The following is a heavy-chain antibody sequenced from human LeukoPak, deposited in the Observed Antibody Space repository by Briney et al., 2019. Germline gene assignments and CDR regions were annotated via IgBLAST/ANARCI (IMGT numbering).Heavy chain of an antibody. V-gene: IGHV1-2*02. J-gene: IGHJ4*02. CDR1: GYTFTGYY. Sequence: ASVKVSCKASGYTFTGYYMHWVRQAPGQGLEWMGWINPNSGGTNYAQKFQGRVTMTRDTSISTAYMELSRLRSDDMAVYYCARVRAAAGTRGNFDYWGQGTLVTVSS. CDR2: INPNSGGT. CDR3: ARVRAAAGTRGNFDY. D-gene: IGHD6-13*01.